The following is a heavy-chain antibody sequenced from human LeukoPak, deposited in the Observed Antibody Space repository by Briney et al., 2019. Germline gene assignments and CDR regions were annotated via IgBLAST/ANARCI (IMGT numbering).Heavy chain of an antibody. CDR1: GFTFDDYA. J-gene: IGHJ4*02. CDR3: AKASGSYLDY. Sequence: GGSLRLSCAASGFTFDDYAMHWVRQAPGKGLEWVSGISWNSGSIGYADSVKGRFTISRDNAKNSLYLQMNSLRAEDMALYYCAKASGSYLDYWGQGTLVTVSS. D-gene: IGHD1-26*01. CDR2: ISWNSGSI. V-gene: IGHV3-9*03.